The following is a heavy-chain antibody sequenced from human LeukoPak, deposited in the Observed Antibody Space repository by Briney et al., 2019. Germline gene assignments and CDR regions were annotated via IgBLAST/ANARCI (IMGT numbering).Heavy chain of an antibody. J-gene: IGHJ4*02. V-gene: IGHV1-18*01. CDR3: VRSVVALKY. CDR2: INNGNT. Sequence: EASVKVSCKASGYTFSRYGITWVRQAPGQGLEWMGWINNGNTNYAQRFQGRVTMTTDTSTSTAYMELRSLRSDDTAVYYCVRSVVALKYWGQGTLVTVSS. D-gene: IGHD2-15*01. CDR1: GYTFSRYG.